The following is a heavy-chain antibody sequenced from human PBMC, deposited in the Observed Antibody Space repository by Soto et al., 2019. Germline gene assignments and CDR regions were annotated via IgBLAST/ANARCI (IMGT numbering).Heavy chain of an antibody. CDR3: ARDSGSSWPFDY. J-gene: IGHJ4*02. D-gene: IGHD6-13*01. CDR1: GGTFSSYT. CDR2: IIPILGIA. Sequence: QVQLVQSGAEVKKPGSSVKVSCKASGGTFSSYTISWVRQAPGQGLEWMGRIIPILGIANYAQKFQGRVTITADKSPSPAYMELRSLRSEDTSVYYCARDSGSSWPFDYWGQGTLVTVSS. V-gene: IGHV1-69*08.